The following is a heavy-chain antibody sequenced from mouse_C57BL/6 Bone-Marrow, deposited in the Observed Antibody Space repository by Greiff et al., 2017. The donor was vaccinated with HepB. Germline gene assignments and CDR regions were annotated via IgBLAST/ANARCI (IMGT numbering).Heavy chain of an antibody. Sequence: VQLQQSGAELVMPGASVKLSCKASGYTFTSYWMHWVKQRPGQGLEWVGEIDPSDSYTNYNQKFKGKSTLTVDKSSSTSYMQLSSLTSEDSAVYYCARRNTTVVATFDYWGQGTTLTVSS. D-gene: IGHD1-1*01. V-gene: IGHV1-69*01. CDR2: IDPSDSYT. CDR1: GYTFTSYW. J-gene: IGHJ2*01. CDR3: ARRNTTVVATFDY.